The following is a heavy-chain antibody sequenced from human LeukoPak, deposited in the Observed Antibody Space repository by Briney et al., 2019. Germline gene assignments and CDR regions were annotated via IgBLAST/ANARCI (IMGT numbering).Heavy chain of an antibody. J-gene: IGHJ4*02. CDR2: ISGSGGSR. D-gene: IGHD2-15*01. CDR1: GFTFSSYA. Sequence: GGSLRLSCAASGFTFSSYAMSWVRQAPGKGLEWVSAISGSGGSRYYADSVKGRFTIYRDNSKNTLYLQMNSLRAEDTAVYYCAKDLGSGIFDYWGQGTLVTVSS. CDR3: AKDLGSGIFDY. V-gene: IGHV3-23*01.